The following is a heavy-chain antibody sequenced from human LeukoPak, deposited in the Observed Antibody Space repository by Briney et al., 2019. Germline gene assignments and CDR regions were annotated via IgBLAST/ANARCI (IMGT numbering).Heavy chain of an antibody. CDR1: GGSISYGGYY. Sequence: SETLSLTCTVSGGSISYGGYYWSWNRQHPGKGLEWIGYVSYSGSTYYNASLESRLSISVDTSKNQFSLNLRSVTAADTAVYYCARAPRGYSGYDFSYWFDPWGQGILVTVSS. V-gene: IGHV4-31*03. CDR3: ARAPRGYSGYDFSYWFDP. D-gene: IGHD5-12*01. J-gene: IGHJ5*02. CDR2: VSYSGST.